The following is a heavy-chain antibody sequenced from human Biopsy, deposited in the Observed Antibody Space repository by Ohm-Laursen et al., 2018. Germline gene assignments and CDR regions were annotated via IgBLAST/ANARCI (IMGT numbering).Heavy chain of an antibody. CDR3: ARDPASIAVVGGGSDS. CDR1: GFTFSRFA. CDR2: ISGSGESI. J-gene: IGHJ5*02. Sequence: SLRLSCAASGFTFSRFAMSWVRQAPGKGLEWVSGISGSGESIYYADSVKGRFSNSRDNSKNILSLQMNSLRVEDTAIYYCARDPASIAVVGGGSDSWGQGILVTASS. D-gene: IGHD6-19*01. V-gene: IGHV3-23*01.